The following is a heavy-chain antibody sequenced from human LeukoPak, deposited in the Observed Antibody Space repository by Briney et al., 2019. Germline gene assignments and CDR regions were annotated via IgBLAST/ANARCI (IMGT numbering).Heavy chain of an antibody. Sequence: ASVKVSCKASGGTFSSYAISWVRQAPGQGLEWMGGIIPIFGTANYAQKFQGRVTITADESTSTAYMELSSLRSEDTVVYYCARAYGYCSSTSCQYAYYYYGMDVWGKGTTVTVSS. CDR2: IIPIFGTA. CDR3: ARAYGYCSSTSCQYAYYYYGMDV. J-gene: IGHJ6*04. CDR1: GGTFSSYA. V-gene: IGHV1-69*13. D-gene: IGHD2-2*03.